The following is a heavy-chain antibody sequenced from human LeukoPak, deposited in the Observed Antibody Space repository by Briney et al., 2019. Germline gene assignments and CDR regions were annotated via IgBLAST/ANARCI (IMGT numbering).Heavy chain of an antibody. CDR3: ARDRRTVGAVDY. CDR1: GGSISSGGYY. CDR2: IYYSGST. D-gene: IGHD1-26*01. Sequence: PSETLSLTYTVSGGSISSGGYYWSWIRQHPGKGLEWIGYIYYSGSTYYNPSLKSRVTISVDTSKNQFSLKLSSVTAADTAVYYCARDRRTVGAVDYWGQGTLVTVSS. J-gene: IGHJ4*02. V-gene: IGHV4-31*03.